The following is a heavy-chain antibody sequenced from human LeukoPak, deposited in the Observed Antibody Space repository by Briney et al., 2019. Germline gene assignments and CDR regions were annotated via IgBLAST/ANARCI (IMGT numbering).Heavy chain of an antibody. CDR2: IYTSGST. CDR3: ARASGYCSSTSCYSFDY. J-gene: IGHJ4*02. D-gene: IGHD2-2*01. Sequence: PSETLSLTCTVSGGSISSGSYYWSWIRQPAGKGLEWIGRIYTSGSTNYNPSLKSRVTISVDTSKNQFSLKLSSVTAADTVVYYCARASGYCSSTSCYSFDYWGQGTLVTVSS. V-gene: IGHV4-61*02. CDR1: GGSISSGSYY.